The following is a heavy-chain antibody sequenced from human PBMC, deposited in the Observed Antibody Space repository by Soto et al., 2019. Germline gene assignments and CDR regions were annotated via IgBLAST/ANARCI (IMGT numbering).Heavy chain of an antibody. CDR3: ARANLRSGWTFDH. Sequence: SETLSLTCSVCGASIISNDWWIWIRQTPGKGLEWIGEIFHSGRTNYSPSFKSRVTISVDTSKSQFSLEMASVTAADTAVYYCARANLRSGWTFDHWGQGSPVTASS. CDR1: GASIISNDW. J-gene: IGHJ4*02. D-gene: IGHD6-19*01. CDR2: IFHSGRT. V-gene: IGHV4-4*02.